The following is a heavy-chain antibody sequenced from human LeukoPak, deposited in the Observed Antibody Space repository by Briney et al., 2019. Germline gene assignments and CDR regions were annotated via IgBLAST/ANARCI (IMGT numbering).Heavy chain of an antibody. CDR3: ARSAYGDSAFEY. CDR1: GFTFSSFN. V-gene: IGHV3-21*01. Sequence: GGSLRLTCTASGFTFSSFNMNWVRQAPGKGLEWVAPISGSSSYRNYADSVKGRFTISRDNAKNSVYLQMNSLRAEETAVYYCARSAYGDSAFEYWGQGTLITVSS. D-gene: IGHD4-17*01. CDR2: ISGSSSYR. J-gene: IGHJ4*02.